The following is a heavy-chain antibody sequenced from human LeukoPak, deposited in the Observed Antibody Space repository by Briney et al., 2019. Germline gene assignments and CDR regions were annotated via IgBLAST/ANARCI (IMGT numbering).Heavy chain of an antibody. CDR1: GYSISSGYY. D-gene: IGHD1-26*01. CDR3: ARPGIVGYYYYYMDV. CDR2: IYHSGST. J-gene: IGHJ6*03. Sequence: PSETLSLTCAVSGYSISSGYYWGWIRQPPGKGLEWIGSIYHSGSTYYNPSLRSRVTISVDTSKNQFSLKLSSVTAADTAVYYCARPGIVGYYYYYMDVWGKGTTVTVS. V-gene: IGHV4-38-2*01.